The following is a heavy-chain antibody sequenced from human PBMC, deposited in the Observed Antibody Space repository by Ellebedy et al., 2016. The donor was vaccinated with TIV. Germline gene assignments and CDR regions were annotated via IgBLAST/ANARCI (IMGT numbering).Heavy chain of an antibody. Sequence: MPSETLSLTCGVYGESFNGYYWSWIRQPPGKGLEWIGDINHSGSTNFNPSLKSRVTMSVDTSKNQVSLKLTSVTAADTAVYYCAREGTDGYNYFDYWGRGTLVTVSS. J-gene: IGHJ4*02. V-gene: IGHV4-34*01. CDR1: GESFNGYY. CDR2: INHSGST. D-gene: IGHD5-24*01. CDR3: AREGTDGYNYFDY.